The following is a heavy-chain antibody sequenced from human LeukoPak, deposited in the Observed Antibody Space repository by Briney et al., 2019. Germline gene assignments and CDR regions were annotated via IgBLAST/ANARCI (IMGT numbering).Heavy chain of an antibody. J-gene: IGHJ5*02. Sequence: PSETLSLTCTVSVDSVSSTGYYWGWIRQPPGKGLEWIGTIYYSGSTNYNPSLKSRVTMSVDTSKNQFSLKLSSVTAADTAVYYCARTTWDWFDPWGQGTLVTVSS. D-gene: IGHD4-17*01. CDR3: ARTTWDWFDP. CDR1: VDSVSSTGYY. V-gene: IGHV4-39*07. CDR2: IYYSGST.